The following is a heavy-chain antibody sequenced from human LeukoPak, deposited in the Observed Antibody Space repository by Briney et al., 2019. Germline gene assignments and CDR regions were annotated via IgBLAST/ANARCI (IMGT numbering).Heavy chain of an antibody. D-gene: IGHD3-16*01. J-gene: IGHJ5*02. CDR2: IKQDGSEK. CDR3: VRQMIRFWFDP. Sequence: GGSLRLSCAASAFPFSSYWMSWVRLAPGKGLEWVANIKQDGSEKYYVDSVKGRFTISRDNAKTSLYLQMNNLRAEDTAVYYCVRQMIRFWFDPWGQGTLVTVSS. V-gene: IGHV3-7*01. CDR1: AFPFSSYW.